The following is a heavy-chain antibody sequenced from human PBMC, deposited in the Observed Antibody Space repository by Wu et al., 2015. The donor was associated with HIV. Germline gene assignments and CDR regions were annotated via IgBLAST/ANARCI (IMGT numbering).Heavy chain of an antibody. Sequence: QVRLVQSGVEVKETGASVRVSCQTSGYSFTAHYIHWVRQAPGQGLEWMGWIRPDSGATVYAEKFRGRVTVTRDTSTSTLYMEVNSLSSEDTAVYYCAREAHSGTNTGLDVWGQGTTVSVSS. CDR2: IRPDSGAT. J-gene: IGHJ6*02. D-gene: IGHD3-10*01. V-gene: IGHV1-2*02. CDR3: AREAHSGTNTGLDV. CDR1: GYSFTAHY.